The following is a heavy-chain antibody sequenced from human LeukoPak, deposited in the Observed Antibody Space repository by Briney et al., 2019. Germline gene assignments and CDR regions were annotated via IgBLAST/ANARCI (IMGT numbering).Heavy chain of an antibody. CDR3: AKLYSSGWRGYFDY. CDR2: ISSSGGST. CDR1: GFTFTSYA. D-gene: IGHD6-19*01. Sequence: GGSLRLSRAASGFTFTSYAMSWVRQAPGKGLEWVSSISSSGGSTYYADSVKGRFTISRDNSKNTLYLQMNSLRAEDTAVYYCAKLYSSGWRGYFDYWGQGTLVTVSS. J-gene: IGHJ4*02. V-gene: IGHV3-23*01.